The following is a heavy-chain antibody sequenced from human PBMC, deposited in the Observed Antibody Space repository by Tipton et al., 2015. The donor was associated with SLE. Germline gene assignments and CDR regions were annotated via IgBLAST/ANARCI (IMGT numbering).Heavy chain of an antibody. Sequence: QLVQSGAEVKKPGSSVKVSCKASGGTFSSYAISWVRQAPGQGLEWMGGIIPIFGTANYAQKFQGRVTITADESTSTAYMELSSLRSEDTAVYYCARHGAYYYDSSGVPVAPFDYWGQGTLVTVSS. CDR3: ARHGAYYYDSSGVPVAPFDY. J-gene: IGHJ4*02. CDR1: GGTFSSYA. D-gene: IGHD3-22*01. V-gene: IGHV1-69*01. CDR2: IIPIFGTA.